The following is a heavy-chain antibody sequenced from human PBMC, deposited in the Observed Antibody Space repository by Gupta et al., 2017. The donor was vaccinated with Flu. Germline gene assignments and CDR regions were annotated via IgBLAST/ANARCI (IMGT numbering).Heavy chain of an antibody. CDR2: IIPIFGTA. Sequence: QVQLVQSGAEVKKPGSSVKVSCKASGGTFSSYAISWVRQAPGQGLEWMGGIIPIFGTANYAQKFQGRVTITADKSTSTAYMELSSLRSEDTAVYFWARGSIAPAGPYWYFDFWGRGTLVTVXS. CDR3: ARGSIAPAGPYWYFDF. J-gene: IGHJ2*01. V-gene: IGHV1-69*06. D-gene: IGHD6-13*01. CDR1: GGTFSSYA.